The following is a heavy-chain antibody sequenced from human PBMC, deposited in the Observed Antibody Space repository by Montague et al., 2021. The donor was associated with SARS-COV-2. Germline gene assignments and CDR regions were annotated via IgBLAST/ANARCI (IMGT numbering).Heavy chain of an antibody. V-gene: IGHV4-59*02. Sequence: SENLSLTCTVSGVSVKNYYWSWIRQPPGKGLEWIGYVHYSGKTKSNPSLRNPISISLDASKNQFYLSLTSVTSADAAVYYCARHHISTMYGYSWFDPWGRGTLVTVSS. D-gene: IGHD1-14*01. CDR2: VHYSGKT. CDR1: GVSVKNYY. CDR3: ARHHISTMYGYSWFDP. J-gene: IGHJ5*02.